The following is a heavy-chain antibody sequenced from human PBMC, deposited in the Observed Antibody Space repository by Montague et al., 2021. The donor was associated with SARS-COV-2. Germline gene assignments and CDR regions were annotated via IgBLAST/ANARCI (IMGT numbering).Heavy chain of an antibody. CDR2: AYYRSKWYN. D-gene: IGHD1-1*01. V-gene: IGHV6-1*01. CDR3: TSGREGNYNVMDV. CDR1: GDNVAGHRAT. J-gene: IGHJ6*02. Sequence: CAISGDNVAGHRATWDWDRQSTSRGLESLGRAYYRSKWYNDYAXXXRGRVTINPGTSRNQFPLQLNSVTPEDTDIYYCTSGREGNYNVMDVWGQGTTVTVSS.